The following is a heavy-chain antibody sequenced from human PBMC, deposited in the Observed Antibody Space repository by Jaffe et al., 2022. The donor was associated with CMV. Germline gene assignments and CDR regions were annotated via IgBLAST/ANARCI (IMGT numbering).Heavy chain of an antibody. J-gene: IGHJ4*02. V-gene: IGHV1-46*01. Sequence: QVLLVQSGAEVKKPGASVKVSCKASGITFTNYFVHWVRQAPGQGLEWMAMINPTNDRTTYAQGFRDRVTLTRDTSTSTVYMDLTSLTSDDTAIYYCATHPYYYASGSSHDYWGRGTLVTVSS. CDR1: GITFTNYF. CDR2: INPTNDRT. CDR3: ATHPYYYASGSSHDY. D-gene: IGHD3-10*01.